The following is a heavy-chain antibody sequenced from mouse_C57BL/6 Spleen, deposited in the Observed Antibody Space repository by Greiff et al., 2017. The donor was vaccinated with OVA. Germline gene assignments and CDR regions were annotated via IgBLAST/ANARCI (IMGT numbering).Heavy chain of an antibody. J-gene: IGHJ2*01. V-gene: IGHV1-64*01. Sequence: VQLQQSGAELVKPGASVKLSCKASGYTFTSYWMHWVKQRPGQGLEWIGMIHPNSGSTNYNEKFKSKATLTVDKSSSTAYMQLSSLTSEDSAVYYCARSVYYCGSSSYYFDYWGKGTTLTVSS. CDR3: ARSVYYCGSSSYYFDY. CDR1: GYTFTSYW. D-gene: IGHD1-1*01. CDR2: IHPNSGST.